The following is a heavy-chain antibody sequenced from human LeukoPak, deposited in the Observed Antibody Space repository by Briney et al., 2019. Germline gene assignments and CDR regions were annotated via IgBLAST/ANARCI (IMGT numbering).Heavy chain of an antibody. CDR2: ISAYNGNT. D-gene: IGHD2-2*01. Sequence: ASVKFSCKASGYTFTSYGISWVRQAPGQRLEWMGWISAYNGNTNYAQKLQGRVTMTTDTSTSTAYMELRSLRSDDTAVYYCARVLCSSTSCYLDCWGQGTLVTVSS. V-gene: IGHV1-18*01. J-gene: IGHJ4*02. CDR1: GYTFTSYG. CDR3: ARVLCSSTSCYLDC.